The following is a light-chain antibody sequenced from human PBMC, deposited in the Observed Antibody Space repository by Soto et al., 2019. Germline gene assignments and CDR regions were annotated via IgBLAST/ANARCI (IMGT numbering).Light chain of an antibody. J-gene: IGKJ2*01. CDR2: WAS. CDR3: QQYYSDFFT. CDR1: QSLLYSSNNKTY. V-gene: IGKV4-1*01. Sequence: DIVMTQSPDFLTVSHDERATINCKSSQSLLYSSNNKTYLAWYQHRPGQSPKMLIFWASARESGVPDRFAGSGSETDFTLTISSLQPEDAVVYYCQQYYSDFFTFGQGTRLEIK.